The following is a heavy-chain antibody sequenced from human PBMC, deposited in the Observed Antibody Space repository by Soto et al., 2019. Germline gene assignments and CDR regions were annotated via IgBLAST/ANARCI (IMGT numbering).Heavy chain of an antibody. D-gene: IGHD6-19*01. J-gene: IGHJ4*02. CDR3: AKDPRAYSSGWYSAYHFDY. Sequence: GSLRLSCAASGFTFSSYAMSWVRQAPGKGLEWVSAISGSGGSTYNADSVQGRFTISRDNSKNTLYLQMISLRADDTALYYCAKDPRAYSSGWYSAYHFDYWGQGTLVTVSS. CDR2: ISGSGGST. CDR1: GFTFSSYA. V-gene: IGHV3-23*01.